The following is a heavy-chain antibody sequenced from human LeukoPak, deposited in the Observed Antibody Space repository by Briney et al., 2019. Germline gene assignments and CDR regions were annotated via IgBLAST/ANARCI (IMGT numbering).Heavy chain of an antibody. CDR2: ISSSGNYI. CDR1: GFTFSSYS. Sequence: GGSLRLSCAASGFTFSSYSMNWVRQAPGKGLEWVSSISSSGNYIYYADSLKGRFTISRDNAKNSLYLQMNSLRAEDTALYYCARSGQQLVPYYYYYMDVWGKGTTVTVSS. V-gene: IGHV3-21*04. D-gene: IGHD6-13*01. CDR3: ARSGQQLVPYYYYYMDV. J-gene: IGHJ6*03.